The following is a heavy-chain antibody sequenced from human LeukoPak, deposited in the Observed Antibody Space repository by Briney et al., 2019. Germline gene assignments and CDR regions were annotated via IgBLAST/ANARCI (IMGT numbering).Heavy chain of an antibody. J-gene: IGHJ5*02. D-gene: IGHD3-10*01. V-gene: IGHV4-61*02. Sequence: SQTLSLTCTVSGGSISSGSYYWSWIRQPAGKGLEWIGRIYTSGSTNYNPSLKSRVTMSVDTSKNQFSLKLSSVTAADTAVYYCARGGYGSGSYLEGYWFDPWGQGTLVTVSS. CDR3: ARGGYGSGSYLEGYWFDP. CDR1: GGSISSGSYY. CDR2: IYTSGST.